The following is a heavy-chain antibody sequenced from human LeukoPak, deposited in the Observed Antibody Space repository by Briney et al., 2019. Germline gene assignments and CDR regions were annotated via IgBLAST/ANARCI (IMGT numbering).Heavy chain of an antibody. D-gene: IGHD5-18*01. CDR3: ARVGRGYSLDY. J-gene: IGHJ4*02. V-gene: IGHV1-18*01. Sequence: GASVKVFCKASGYNFTSYGITWVRQAPGQGLEWMGWISTDNGNTNYAQKLQDRVNMTTDTSTNTGYMELRRLRSDDTAVYYCARVGRGYSLDYWGQGTLVTVSS. CDR2: ISTDNGNT. CDR1: GYNFTSYG.